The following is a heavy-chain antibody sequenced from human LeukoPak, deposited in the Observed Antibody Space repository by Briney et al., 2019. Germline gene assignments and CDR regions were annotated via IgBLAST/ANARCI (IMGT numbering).Heavy chain of an antibody. CDR2: IYSSGST. Sequence: PSETLSLTCTVSGGSINSYYWSWIRQPAGKGLEWIGRIYSSGSTNYNPTLKSRVSMSVDTSKNQFSLKLTSVTAADTAVYYCARGGKATVVTMWGQGILVTVSS. J-gene: IGHJ4*02. V-gene: IGHV4-4*07. CDR3: ARGGKATVVTM. D-gene: IGHD4-23*01. CDR1: GGSINSYY.